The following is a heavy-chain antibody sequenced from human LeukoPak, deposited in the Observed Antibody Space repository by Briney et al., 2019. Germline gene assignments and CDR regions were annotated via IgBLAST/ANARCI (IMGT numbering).Heavy chain of an antibody. V-gene: IGHV1-69*13. D-gene: IGHD2-2*03. CDR1: GGTLTTYA. Sequence: SVKVSCKASGGTLTTYAITWVRQAPGQGLEWVGGIIPIFDLANYAQNFQGRVTITADESTSTAFMELSSLRSEDTALYYCARAIPAGYCSGTNCYALDSWGQGTLVTVSS. CDR2: IIPIFDLA. J-gene: IGHJ4*02. CDR3: ARAIPAGYCSGTNCYALDS.